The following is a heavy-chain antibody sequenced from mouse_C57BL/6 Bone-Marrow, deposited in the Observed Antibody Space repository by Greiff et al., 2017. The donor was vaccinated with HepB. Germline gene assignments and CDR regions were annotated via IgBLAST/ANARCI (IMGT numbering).Heavy chain of an antibody. V-gene: IGHV3-6*01. Sequence: DVKLQESGPGLVKPSQSLSLTCSVTGYSITSGYYWNWIRQFPGNKLEWMGYISYDGSNNYNPSLKNRISITRDTSKNQFFLKLNSVTTEDTATYYCAREGLLRIWFAYWGQGTLVTVSA. CDR1: GYSITSGYY. J-gene: IGHJ3*01. CDR2: ISYDGSN. D-gene: IGHD2-4*01. CDR3: AREGLLRIWFAY.